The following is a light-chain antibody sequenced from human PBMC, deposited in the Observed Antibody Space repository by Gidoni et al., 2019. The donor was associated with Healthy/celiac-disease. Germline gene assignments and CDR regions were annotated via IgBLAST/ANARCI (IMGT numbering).Light chain of an antibody. CDR2: RNN. CDR1: SSNIGSNY. J-gene: IGLJ2*01. Sequence: QSVLPQPPSASGTPGQRVTISCSGSSSNIGSNYVYWYQQLPGTAPQLLIYRNNQRPSGVPDRFSGSKSGTSASRAISGLRSEDEADYYCAAWDDSLSGVVFGGGTKLTVL. CDR3: AAWDDSLSGVV. V-gene: IGLV1-47*01.